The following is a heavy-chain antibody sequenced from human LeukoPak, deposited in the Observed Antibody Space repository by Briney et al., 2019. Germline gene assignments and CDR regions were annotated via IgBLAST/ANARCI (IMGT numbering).Heavy chain of an antibody. Sequence: ASVKVSCKAPGYTFTAYYIHWVRQAPGQGLEWMGWINPNSGGTNYAQKFQGRVTMTRDTSISTAYMELSRLRSDDTAVYYCARGAKYDYVWGSYRPIYYYFDYWGQGTLVTVSS. D-gene: IGHD3-16*02. CDR1: GYTFTAYY. CDR3: ARGAKYDYVWGSYRPIYYYFDY. J-gene: IGHJ4*02. V-gene: IGHV1-2*02. CDR2: INPNSGGT.